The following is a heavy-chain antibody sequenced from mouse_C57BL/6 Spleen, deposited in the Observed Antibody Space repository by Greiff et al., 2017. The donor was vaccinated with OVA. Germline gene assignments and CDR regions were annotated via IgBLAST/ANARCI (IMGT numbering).Heavy chain of an antibody. CDR2: ISYDGSN. Sequence: EVKLMESGPGLVKPSQSLSLTCSVTGYSITSGYYWNWIRQFPGNKLEWMGYISYDGSNNYNPSLKNRISITRDTSKNQFFLKLNSVTTEDTATYYCARERGSSWGYFDVWGTGTTVTVSS. D-gene: IGHD1-1*01. J-gene: IGHJ1*03. CDR3: ARERGSSWGYFDV. V-gene: IGHV3-6*01. CDR1: GYSITSGYY.